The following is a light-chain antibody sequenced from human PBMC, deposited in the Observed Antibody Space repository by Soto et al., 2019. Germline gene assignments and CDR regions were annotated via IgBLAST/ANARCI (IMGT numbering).Light chain of an antibody. CDR2: DAS. J-gene: IGKJ4*01. V-gene: IGKV3-20*01. Sequence: EIVLTQSPGTLSLSPGERATLSCRASQSVSYYLAWYQQKPGQAPRLLIYDASSRATGVPDKFSGSGSGTDFTRTISRLEPEDSAGYYYQHCQPYGYSPPCAFGRGAMVEIK. CDR1: QSVSYY. CDR3: QHCQPYGYSPPCA.